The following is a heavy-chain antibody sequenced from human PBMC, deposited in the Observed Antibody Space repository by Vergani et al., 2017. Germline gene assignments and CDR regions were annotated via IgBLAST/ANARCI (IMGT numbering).Heavy chain of an antibody. J-gene: IGHJ4*02. CDR2: ISSSSSTI. CDR1: GFTFSSYS. Sequence: EVQLVESGGGLVQPGGSLRLSCAASGFTFSSYSMNWVRQAPGKGLEWVSYISSSSSTIYYADSVKGRFTISRDNAKNSLYLQMTSLRAEDTAVYYCATLPYDFWSGYYSPNVDYWGQGTLVTVSS. CDR3: ATLPYDFWSGYYSPNVDY. V-gene: IGHV3-48*04. D-gene: IGHD3-3*01.